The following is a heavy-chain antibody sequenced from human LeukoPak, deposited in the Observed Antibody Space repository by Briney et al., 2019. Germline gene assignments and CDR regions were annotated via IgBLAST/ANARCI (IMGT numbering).Heavy chain of an antibody. CDR2: IDWNGGNT. CDR1: GVTFTDYG. D-gene: IGHD3-22*01. V-gene: IGHV3-20*04. CDR3: ARAGDYYDTHYFDY. Sequence: AGGSLRLSCSASGVTFTDYGISWVRQGPGKGLEWVSGIDWNGGNTVYADSVKGRFTVSRDNAKNSLYLQMNSLRAEDTALYYCARAGDYYDTHYFDYWGQGTLVSVSS. J-gene: IGHJ4*02.